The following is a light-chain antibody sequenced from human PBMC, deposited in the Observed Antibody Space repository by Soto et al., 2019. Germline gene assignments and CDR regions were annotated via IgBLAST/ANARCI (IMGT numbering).Light chain of an antibody. Sequence: SALTQPPSASGSPGQSVTLSCTGTSSDVGGYNYVSWYQQHPGKAPKLVIYEVSKRPSGVPDRFSGSQSGNTASLTVSGLQAEDEADYYCSSYAGSNNLVFGGGTKLTVL. V-gene: IGLV2-8*01. CDR1: SSDVGGYNY. CDR3: SSYAGSNNLV. J-gene: IGLJ3*02. CDR2: EVS.